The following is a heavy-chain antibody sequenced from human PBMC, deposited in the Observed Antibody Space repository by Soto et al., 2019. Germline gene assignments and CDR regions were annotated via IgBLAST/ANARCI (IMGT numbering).Heavy chain of an antibody. CDR1: GGSISSSSSY. CDR2: IYYLGNT. Sequence: SETLSLTCTVSGGSISSSSSYWGWIRQPPGKGLEWVGSIYYLGNTYYNPSLKSRVTISVDTSKNQFSLKLSSVTAADTAVYYCARLGVDNWFDPWGQGTLVTVSS. J-gene: IGHJ5*02. CDR3: ARLGVDNWFDP. D-gene: IGHD3-3*01. V-gene: IGHV4-39*01.